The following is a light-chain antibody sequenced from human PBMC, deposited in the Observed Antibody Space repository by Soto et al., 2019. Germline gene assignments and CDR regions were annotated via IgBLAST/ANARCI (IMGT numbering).Light chain of an antibody. J-gene: IGLJ1*01. CDR1: SSNIGAGYD. CDR2: GNS. CDR3: QSYDSSLSGSDYV. Sequence: QSVLTQPPSVSGAPRQRVTISCTGSSSNIGAGYDVHWYQQLPGTAPKLLLYGNSNRPSGVPDRFSGSKSGTSASLAITGLQAEDEADYCCQSYDSSLSGSDYVFGTGTKVTVL. V-gene: IGLV1-40*01.